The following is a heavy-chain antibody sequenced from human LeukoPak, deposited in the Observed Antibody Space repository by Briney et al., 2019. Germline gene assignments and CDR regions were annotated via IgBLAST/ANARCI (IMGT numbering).Heavy chain of an antibody. CDR1: GFTFSSYG. V-gene: IGHV3-30*02. Sequence: GGSLRLSCAASGFTFSSYGMHWVRQAPGKGPEWVAFIRYDGSNKYYADSVKGRFTISRDNSKNTLYLQMNSLRAEDTAVYYCAKGGRMVRGDLGYWGQGTLVTVSS. CDR3: AKGGRMVRGDLGY. J-gene: IGHJ4*02. CDR2: IRYDGSNK. D-gene: IGHD3-10*01.